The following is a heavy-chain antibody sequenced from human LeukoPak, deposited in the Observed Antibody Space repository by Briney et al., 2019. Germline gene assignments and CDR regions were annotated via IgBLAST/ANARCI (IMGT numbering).Heavy chain of an antibody. CDR3: ARVYCSGGSCYYLGAFDI. D-gene: IGHD2-15*01. V-gene: IGHV1-8*02. CDR1: GGTFSSYA. J-gene: IGHJ3*02. Sequence: VASVKVSCKASGGTFSSYAINWVRQATGQGLEWMGWMNPNSGNTGYAQKFQGRVTMTRNTSISTAYMELSSLRSEDTAVYYCARVYCSGGSCYYLGAFDIWGQGTMVTVSS. CDR2: MNPNSGNT.